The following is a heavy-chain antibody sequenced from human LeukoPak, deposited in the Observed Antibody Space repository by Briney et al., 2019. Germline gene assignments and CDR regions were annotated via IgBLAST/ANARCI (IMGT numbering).Heavy chain of an antibody. CDR1: GFTFSSKA. CDR3: AKSQSSGYYYWDY. J-gene: IGHJ4*02. D-gene: IGHD3-22*01. V-gene: IGHV3-23*01. Sequence: GGSLRLSCAASGFTFSSKAMSWVRQAPGKGLEWVSRIGGSGGGTDYADSVKGRFTISRDNSKNTLYLQMNSLRAEDTAVYYCAKSQSSGYYYWDYWGQGTLVTVSS. CDR2: IGGSGGGT.